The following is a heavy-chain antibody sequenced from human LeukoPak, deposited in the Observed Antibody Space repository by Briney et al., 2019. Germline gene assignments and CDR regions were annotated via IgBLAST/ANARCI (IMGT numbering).Heavy chain of an antibody. J-gene: IGHJ6*03. CDR1: GGSFSGYY. D-gene: IGHD3-22*01. Sequence: SETLSLTCAVYGGSFSGYYWSWIRQPPGKGLEWIGEINHSGSTNYNPSLKSRVTISVDTSKNQFSLKLSSVTAADTAVYYCARDRKGDYYDSSGSHMDVWGKGTTVTISS. CDR2: INHSGST. CDR3: ARDRKGDYYDSSGSHMDV. V-gene: IGHV4-34*01.